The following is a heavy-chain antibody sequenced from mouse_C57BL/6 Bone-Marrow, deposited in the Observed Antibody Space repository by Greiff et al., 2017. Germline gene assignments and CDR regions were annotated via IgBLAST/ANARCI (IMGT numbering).Heavy chain of an antibody. Sequence: EVQLQQSGPELVKPGASVKISCKASGYTFTDYYMNWVKQSHGKSLEWIGDINPNSGGTSYNQKVKGKATLTVDKSSSTAYMELRSLTSEDSAVYYCARGNSMYYFDYWGQGTTLTVSS. CDR1: GYTFTDYY. J-gene: IGHJ2*01. D-gene: IGHD2-10*02. CDR2: INPNSGGT. CDR3: ARGNSMYYFDY. V-gene: IGHV1-26*01.